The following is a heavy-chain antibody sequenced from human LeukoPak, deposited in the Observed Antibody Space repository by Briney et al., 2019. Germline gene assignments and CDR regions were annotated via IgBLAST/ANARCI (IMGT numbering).Heavy chain of an antibody. CDR3: ARPSGTYFPFDY. CDR1: GCSFTRYW. Sequence: GESLKISCKTSGCSFTRYWIAWVRQTPGKGLEGMGSVYPDDSDTRYSPPFQAQVTITANKSITTAHLHWSSLKGWDSPVYYCARPSGTYFPFDYWGQGTLVTVSS. V-gene: IGHV5-51*01. D-gene: IGHD1-26*01. CDR2: VYPDDSDT. J-gene: IGHJ4*02.